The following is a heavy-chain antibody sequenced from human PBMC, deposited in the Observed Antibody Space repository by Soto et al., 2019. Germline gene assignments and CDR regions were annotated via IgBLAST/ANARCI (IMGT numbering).Heavy chain of an antibody. CDR3: ARHLTLGYCSGGSCYKKVYYYYYGMDV. CDR1: GGTFSSYA. J-gene: IGHJ6*02. CDR2: IIPIFGTA. V-gene: IGHV1-69*13. Sequence: SVKVSCKASGGTFSSYAISWVRQAPGQGLEWMGGIIPIFGTANYAQKFQGRVTITADESTSTAYMELSSLRSEDTAVYYCARHLTLGYCSGGSCYKKVYYYYYGMDVWGQGTTVTVSS. D-gene: IGHD2-15*01.